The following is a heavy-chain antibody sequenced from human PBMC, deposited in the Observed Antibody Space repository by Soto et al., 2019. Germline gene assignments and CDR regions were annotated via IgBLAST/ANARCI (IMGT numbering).Heavy chain of an antibody. J-gene: IGHJ4*02. CDR3: AREAISGSYSTDYFDC. D-gene: IGHD1-26*01. CDR1: GFTVSSNY. V-gene: IGHV3-53*01. Sequence: SLRLSCAASGFTVSSNYMSWVRQAPGKGLEWVSVIYSGGSTYYADSVKGRFTISRDNSKNTLYLQMNSLRAEDTAVYYCAREAISGSYSTDYFDCWGQGTLVTVSS. CDR2: IYSGGST.